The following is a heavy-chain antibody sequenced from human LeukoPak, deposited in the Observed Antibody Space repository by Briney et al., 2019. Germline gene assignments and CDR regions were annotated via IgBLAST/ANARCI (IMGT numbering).Heavy chain of an antibody. CDR2: IYYSGST. CDR3: AGSAWAPY. CDR1: GGSIRNSSYY. D-gene: IGHD1-26*01. J-gene: IGHJ4*02. V-gene: IGHV4-39*01. Sequence: SETLSLTCTVSGGSIRNSSYYWGWIRQSPGKGLEWIGSIYYSGSTYYNLSLKSRVTISVDTSKNQFSLKVNSVTAADTAVYYCAGSAWAPYWGQGTLVTVSS.